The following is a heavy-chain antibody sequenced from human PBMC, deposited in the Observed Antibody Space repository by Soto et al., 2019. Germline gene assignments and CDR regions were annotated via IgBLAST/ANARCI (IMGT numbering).Heavy chain of an antibody. CDR1: GFTFSSYG. J-gene: IGHJ4*02. D-gene: IGHD6-6*01. Sequence: PGGSLRLSCAASGFTFSSYGMHWVRQAPGKGLEWVAVISYDGSNKYYADSVKGRFTISRDNSKNTLYLQMNSLRAEDTAVYYCAKERYSSSPDYWGQGTLVTVYS. CDR3: AKERYSSSPDY. V-gene: IGHV3-30*18. CDR2: ISYDGSNK.